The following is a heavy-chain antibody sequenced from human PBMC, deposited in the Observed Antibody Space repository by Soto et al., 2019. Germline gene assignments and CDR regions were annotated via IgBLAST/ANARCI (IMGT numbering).Heavy chain of an antibody. D-gene: IGHD4-17*01. CDR2: IYHSRST. CDR1: GGSITSNNW. J-gene: IGHJ3*01. CDR3: ARAGDTALTGTFDV. Sequence: QVQLQESGPGLVKPSGTLSLTCAVSGGSITSNNWWSWVRQPPGKRLEWIGKIYHSRSTNYHPSLKIGVIMSVDKSKNQFALNVFCVTAADTARYYCARAGDTALTGTFDVWGRGTMVTVSS. V-gene: IGHV4-4*02.